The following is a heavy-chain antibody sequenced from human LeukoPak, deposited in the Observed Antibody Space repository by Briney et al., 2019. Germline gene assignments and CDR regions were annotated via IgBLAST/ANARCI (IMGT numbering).Heavy chain of an antibody. CDR1: GGSFSGYY. D-gene: IGHD6-13*01. J-gene: IGHJ4*02. CDR3: ARGTYSTTWLGVVYFDY. V-gene: IGHV4-34*01. CDR2: INHSGST. Sequence: SETLSLTCAVYGGSFSGYYWSWIRQPPGKGLEWIGEINHSGSTNYNPSLKSRVTILVDTSKNQFSLKLSSVTAADTAVYYCARGTYSTTWLGVVYFDYWGQGTLVTVSS.